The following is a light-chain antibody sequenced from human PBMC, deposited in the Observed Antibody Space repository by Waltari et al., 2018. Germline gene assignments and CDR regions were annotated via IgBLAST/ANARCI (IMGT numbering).Light chain of an antibody. CDR3: QQYSTSSMFS. CDR2: KTF. CDR1: QSISTS. J-gene: IGKJ2*03. V-gene: IGKV1-5*03. Sequence: IQLTQSPSALSASVGARVTITCRASQSISTSLAWFQQKPGNPPKLLIYKTFNLERGVPSRFSGSGSGTEFTLTITSLQPDDFATYYCQQYSTSSMFSFGQGTKLEIK.